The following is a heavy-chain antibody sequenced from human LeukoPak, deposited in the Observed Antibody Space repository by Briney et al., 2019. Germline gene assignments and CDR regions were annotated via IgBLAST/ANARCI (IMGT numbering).Heavy chain of an antibody. V-gene: IGHV3-23*01. Sequence: LSGGSLRLSCAASGFTFSSYAMSWVRQAPGKGLEWVSTISASAGSTYYADSVKGRFTVTRDNSKYTLYLQMNSLRAEDTAVYYCARKFGGYCSGTSCRINFDYWGQGTLVTVSS. J-gene: IGHJ4*02. CDR3: ARKFGGYCSGTSCRINFDY. D-gene: IGHD2-2*01. CDR1: GFTFSSYA. CDR2: ISASAGST.